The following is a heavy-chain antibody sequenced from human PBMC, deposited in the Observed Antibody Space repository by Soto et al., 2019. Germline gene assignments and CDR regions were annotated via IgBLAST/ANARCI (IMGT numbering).Heavy chain of an antibody. V-gene: IGHV3-15*01. CDR3: TTAPTLIAVAGIYFDY. CDR2: IKSKTDGGTT. Sequence: EVQLVESGGGLVKPGGSLRLSCAASGFTFSNAWMSWVRQAPGKGLEWVGRIKSKTDGGTTDYAAPVKGRFTISRDDSKYTLYLQMNSLKTEDTAVYYCTTAPTLIAVAGIYFDYWGQGTLVTVSS. D-gene: IGHD6-19*01. CDR1: GFTFSNAW. J-gene: IGHJ4*02.